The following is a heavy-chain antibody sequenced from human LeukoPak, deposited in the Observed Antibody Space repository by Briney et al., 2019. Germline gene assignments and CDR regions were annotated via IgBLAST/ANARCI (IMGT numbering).Heavy chain of an antibody. Sequence: PSETLSLTCTVSGYSITSNSDYWGWIRQSPGEGLEWIGAIHYSGNTFYNPSLKSRVTMSIDTSKNQFSLKLISVTAADTALYYCARHPGLDFWGQGTLVTVSS. V-gene: IGHV4-39*01. CDR1: GYSITSNSDY. CDR3: ARHPGLDF. CDR2: IHYSGNT. J-gene: IGHJ4*02.